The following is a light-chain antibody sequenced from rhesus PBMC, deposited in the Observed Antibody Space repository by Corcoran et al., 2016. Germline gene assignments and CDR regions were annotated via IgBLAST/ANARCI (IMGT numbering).Light chain of an antibody. J-gene: IGKJ4*01. CDR2: KAS. CDR3: QQYSSAPLT. V-gene: IGKV1-74*01. CDR1: ENGKNY. Sequence: DIQMTQSPSSLSASVGDRVTSTCRASENGKNYLNWYQQKPGKAPKLLIDKASNLESGVPSRFSGSGSGTDFTLTISRLQPEDFATYYCQQYSSAPLTFGGGTKVEIK.